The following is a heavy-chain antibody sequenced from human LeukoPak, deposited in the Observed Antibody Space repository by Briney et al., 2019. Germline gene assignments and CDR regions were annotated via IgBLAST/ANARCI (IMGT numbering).Heavy chain of an antibody. Sequence: EGSLRLSCAASGFTFSDYYMSWIRQAPGKGLEWVSYISSSGSTIYYADSVKGRFTISRDNAKNSLYLQMNSLRAEDTAVYYCAGAYDILTGYDFDYWGQGTLVTVSS. J-gene: IGHJ4*02. CDR2: ISSSGSTI. CDR3: AGAYDILTGYDFDY. CDR1: GFTFSDYY. D-gene: IGHD3-9*01. V-gene: IGHV3-11*01.